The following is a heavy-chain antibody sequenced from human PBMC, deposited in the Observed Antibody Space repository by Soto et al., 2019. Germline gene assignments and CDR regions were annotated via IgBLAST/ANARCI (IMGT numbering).Heavy chain of an antibody. J-gene: IGHJ6*04. CDR1: GYTFTGYY. CDR2: INPNSGGT. Sequence: ASVKVSCKASGYTFTGYYMHWVRQAPGQGLEWMGWINPNSGGTNYAQKFQGRVTMTRDTSISTAYMELSRLRSDDTAVYYCAMTRHYYYYGMDVWGKGTTVTVSS. V-gene: IGHV1-2*02. CDR3: AMTRHYYYYGMDV.